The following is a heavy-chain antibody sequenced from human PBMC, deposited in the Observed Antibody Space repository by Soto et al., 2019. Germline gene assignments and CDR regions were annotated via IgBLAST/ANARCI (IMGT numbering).Heavy chain of an antibody. Sequence: EVQLVESGGGLVQPGGSLRLSCAASGFTFSSYWMHWVRQAPGKGLVWVSRINSDGSSTSYADSVKGRFTISRDNAKNTLYLQMNSLRAEDTAVYYCAREGPQYYDILTGYYKWGDYWGQGTLVTVSS. CDR1: GFTFSSYW. V-gene: IGHV3-74*01. J-gene: IGHJ4*02. CDR2: INSDGSST. D-gene: IGHD3-9*01. CDR3: AREGPQYYDILTGYYKWGDY.